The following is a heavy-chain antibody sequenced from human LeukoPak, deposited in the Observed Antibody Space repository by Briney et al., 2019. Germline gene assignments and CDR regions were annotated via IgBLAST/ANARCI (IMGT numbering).Heavy chain of an antibody. CDR1: GGSISSYY. D-gene: IGHD2-2*01. CDR2: IYYSGST. V-gene: IGHV4-59*08. Sequence: PSETLSLTCTVSGGSISSYYWSWIRQPPGKGLEWFGYIYYSGSTNYNPSLKSRVTISVDTSKNQFSLKLSSVTAADTAVYYCARQLFGCSSTSCYGWYFDLWGRGTLVTVSS. J-gene: IGHJ2*01. CDR3: ARQLFGCSSTSCYGWYFDL.